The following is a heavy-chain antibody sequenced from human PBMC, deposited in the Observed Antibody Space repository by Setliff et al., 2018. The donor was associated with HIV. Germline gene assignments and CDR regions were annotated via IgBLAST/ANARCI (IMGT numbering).Heavy chain of an antibody. CDR2: INPGDGST. D-gene: IGHD3-22*01. CDR3: ARGGVYYYDSSGWSMDY. CDR1: GYTFTSYY. J-gene: IGHJ4*02. Sequence: ASVKVSCKASGYTFTSYYIYWVRQAPGQGLQWMGIINPGDGSTIYAQKFQGRVTMTRDTSTSTAYMELSSLRSEDTAVYYCARGGVYYYDSSGWSMDYWGQGTLVTVSS. V-gene: IGHV1-46*01.